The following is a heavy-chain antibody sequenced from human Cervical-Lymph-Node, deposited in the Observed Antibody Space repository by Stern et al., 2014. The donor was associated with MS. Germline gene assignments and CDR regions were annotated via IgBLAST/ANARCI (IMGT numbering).Heavy chain of an antibody. J-gene: IGHJ4*02. Sequence: KLVQAGAEVKKPGESLKISCKLSGNSFTIYYIAWVRQMPGKGLDCMVFSCPYDFDTTYSPSFQGQFTISADKSITTAYLQWSSLRASDTAMYYCARHVQGFDYWGQGTLVTVSS. CDR1: GNSFTIYY. V-gene: IGHV5-51*01. CDR3: ARHVQGFDY. CDR2: SCPYDFDT.